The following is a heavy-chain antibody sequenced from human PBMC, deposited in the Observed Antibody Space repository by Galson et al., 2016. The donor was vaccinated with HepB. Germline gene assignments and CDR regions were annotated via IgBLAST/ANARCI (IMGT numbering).Heavy chain of an antibody. Sequence: SLRLSCAASGFIFSNYGMGWVRQASGKGLEWVSVISGGGGTIYYTDSVKGRFTISRDNSKNTLYLQMNSLRAEDTAVYYCAKDRSGSSAWYDNWGQGTLVTVSS. CDR1: GFIFSNYG. D-gene: IGHD6-19*01. CDR3: AKDRSGSSAWYDN. J-gene: IGHJ4*02. CDR2: ISGGGGTI. V-gene: IGHV3-23*01.